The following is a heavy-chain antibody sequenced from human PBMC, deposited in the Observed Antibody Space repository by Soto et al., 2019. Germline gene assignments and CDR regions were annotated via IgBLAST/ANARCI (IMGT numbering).Heavy chain of an antibody. CDR1: GFTFNRDG. Sequence: QVQLVESEGGVVQPGRSLRLSCAASGFTFNRDGMHWVRQAPGKGLEWVAVISYDGSSKSYADSVKGRFIISRDNSRNTLYLQMNSLTAEDTAVYYCAKDRSHSWTLDYWGQGTLVTVSS. V-gene: IGHV3-30*18. D-gene: IGHD3-3*01. CDR2: ISYDGSSK. J-gene: IGHJ4*02. CDR3: AKDRSHSWTLDY.